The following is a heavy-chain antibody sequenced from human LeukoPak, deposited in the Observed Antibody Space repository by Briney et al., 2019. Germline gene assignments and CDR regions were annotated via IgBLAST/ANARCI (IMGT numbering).Heavy chain of an antibody. CDR1: GYRFTSYW. D-gene: IGHD2-2*01. Sequence: GESLKISCKGSGYRFTSYWIGWVRQMPGKGLEWMGIIYPGDSDTRYSPSFQGQVTFSADKSISTAYLQWSSLKASDTAMYYCARRSYCYSTSCYGYWFDSWGQGTLVTVSS. CDR3: ARRSYCYSTSCYGYWFDS. J-gene: IGHJ5*01. V-gene: IGHV5-51*01. CDR2: IYPGDSDT.